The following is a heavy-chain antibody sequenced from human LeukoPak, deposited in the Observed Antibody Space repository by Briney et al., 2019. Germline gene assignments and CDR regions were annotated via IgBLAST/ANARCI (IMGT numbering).Heavy chain of an antibody. CDR3: ARYYYDSSGYYSFDY. Sequence: GGSLRLSCAASGFTFRSYWMHWVRQAPGKGLVWVSRINSDGSSTSYADSVKGRFTISRDNAKNTLYLQMNSLRAEDTAVYYCARYYYDSSGYYSFDYWGQGTLVTVSS. D-gene: IGHD3-22*01. CDR1: GFTFRSYW. CDR2: INSDGSST. V-gene: IGHV3-74*01. J-gene: IGHJ4*02.